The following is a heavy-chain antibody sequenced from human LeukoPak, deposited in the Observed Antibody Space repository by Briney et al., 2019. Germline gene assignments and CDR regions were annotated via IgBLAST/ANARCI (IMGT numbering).Heavy chain of an antibody. CDR3: ARGSPYYYDSSGYLIFDY. Sequence: SETLSLTCAVYGGSFSGYYWSWIRQPAGKGLEWIGRIYSTGSTNYNPSLKSRVTMSVDTSKNQFSLKLSSVTAADTAVYYCARGSPYYYDSSGYLIFDYWGQGTLVTVSS. CDR1: GGSFSGYY. J-gene: IGHJ4*02. CDR2: IYSTGST. D-gene: IGHD3-22*01. V-gene: IGHV4-59*10.